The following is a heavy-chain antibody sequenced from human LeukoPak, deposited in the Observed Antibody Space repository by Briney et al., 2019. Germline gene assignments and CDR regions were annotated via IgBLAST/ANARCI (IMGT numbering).Heavy chain of an antibody. Sequence: GRSLRLSCAASGFTFDDYAMHWVRQAPGKGLVWVSLISWDGGSTYYADSVKGRFTISRDNSKNSLYLQMNSMRAEDTALYYCAKDSGQQNWFDTWGQGTLVTVSS. CDR3: AKDSGQQNWFDT. CDR2: ISWDGGST. V-gene: IGHV3-43D*03. D-gene: IGHD6-13*01. J-gene: IGHJ5*02. CDR1: GFTFDDYA.